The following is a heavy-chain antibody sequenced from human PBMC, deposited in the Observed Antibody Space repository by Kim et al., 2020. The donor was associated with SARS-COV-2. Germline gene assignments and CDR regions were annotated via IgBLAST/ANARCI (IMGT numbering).Heavy chain of an antibody. CDR3: ARVRGVTVLLGYYYYGMDV. Sequence: SETLSLTCAVYGGSFSGYYWSWIRQPPGKGLEWIGEINHSGSTNYNPSLKSRVTISVDTSRIQFSLKLSSVTAADTAVYYCARVRGVTVLLGYYYYGMDVWGQGTTVTVSS. V-gene: IGHV4-34*01. CDR2: INHSGST. J-gene: IGHJ6*02. CDR1: GGSFSGYY. D-gene: IGHD3-10*01.